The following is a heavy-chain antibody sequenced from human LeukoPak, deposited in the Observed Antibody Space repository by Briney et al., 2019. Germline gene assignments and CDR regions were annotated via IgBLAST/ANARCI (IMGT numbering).Heavy chain of an antibody. D-gene: IGHD3-10*01. J-gene: IGHJ3*01. CDR1: GFTFSDYY. Sequence: GGSLSLSCAASGFTFSDYYMSWIRQAPGKGLEWVSYISSSGSTIYYTDSVKGRFTISRDNAKNSLYLQMNSLRAEDTAVYYCARVGIRDAFDVWGQGTMVTVSP. V-gene: IGHV3-11*04. CDR3: ARVGIRDAFDV. CDR2: ISSSGSTI.